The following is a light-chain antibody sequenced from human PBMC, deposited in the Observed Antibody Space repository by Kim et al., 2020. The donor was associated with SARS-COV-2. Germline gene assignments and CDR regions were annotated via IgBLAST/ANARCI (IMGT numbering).Light chain of an antibody. CDR1: QRVGSAY. CDR2: GGT. V-gene: IGKV3-20*01. CDR3: HQYADSPRT. Sequence: SPGQTATLSCRASQRVGSAYIAWFQQRPGQAPRLVVFGGTGRATGIPDRFSVSGSGTESTLTISRLEPEDFAVYYCHQYADSPRTFGPGTRLEIK. J-gene: IGKJ5*01.